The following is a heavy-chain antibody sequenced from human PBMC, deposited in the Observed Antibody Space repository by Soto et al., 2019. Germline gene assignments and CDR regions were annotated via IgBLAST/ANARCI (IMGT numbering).Heavy chain of an antibody. Sequence: QVQLKQWGAGLLKPSETLSLTCAVNGGSFTGYYWTYIRQSPEKGLEWIGEVNHRGSTTYNPSLTSRVTISVAASNNQFSLHLSSVTAADTAVYYCARSPPFSSFRGFDVWGQGTMVTVSS. CDR3: ARSPPFSSFRGFDV. CDR1: GGSFTGYY. J-gene: IGHJ3*01. D-gene: IGHD6-6*01. CDR2: VNHRGST. V-gene: IGHV4-34*02.